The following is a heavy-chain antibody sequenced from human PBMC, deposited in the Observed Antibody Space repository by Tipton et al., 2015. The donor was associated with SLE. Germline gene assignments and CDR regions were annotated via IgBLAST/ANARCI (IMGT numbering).Heavy chain of an antibody. V-gene: IGHV3-23*01. CDR3: VKGFGVTIFGVVIYRPGDYYYYMDV. Sequence: SLRLSCAASGFTFSSYAMSWVRQAPGKGLEWVSAISGSGGSTYYADSVKGRFTISRDNSKNTLYLQMSSLRAEDTAVYYCVKGFGVTIFGVVIYRPGDYYYYMDVWGKGTTVTVSS. J-gene: IGHJ6*03. D-gene: IGHD3-3*01. CDR1: GFTFSSYA. CDR2: ISGSGGST.